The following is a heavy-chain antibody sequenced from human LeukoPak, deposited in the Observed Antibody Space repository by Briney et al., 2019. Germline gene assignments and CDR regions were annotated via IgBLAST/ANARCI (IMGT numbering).Heavy chain of an antibody. J-gene: IGHJ4*02. CDR3: ARDQTFVAARPGEIDY. CDR2: ISSSSSTI. Sequence: PGGSLRLSCAASGFTFSSYSMNWVRQAPGKGLEWVSYISSSSSTIYYADSVKGRFTISRDNAKNSLYLQMNSLRAEDTAVYYCARDQTFVAARPGEIDYWGQGTLVTVSS. V-gene: IGHV3-48*01. CDR1: GFTFSSYS. D-gene: IGHD6-6*01.